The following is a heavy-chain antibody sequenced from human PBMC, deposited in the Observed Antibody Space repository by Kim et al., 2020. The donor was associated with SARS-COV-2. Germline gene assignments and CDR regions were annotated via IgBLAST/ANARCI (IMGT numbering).Heavy chain of an antibody. Sequence: YNPSLKSRVTISVDKSKNQFSLKLSSVTAADTAVYYCARDSGSWYPYFDYWGQGTLVTVSS. CDR3: ARDSGSWYPYFDY. D-gene: IGHD6-13*01. J-gene: IGHJ4*02. V-gene: IGHV4-4*02.